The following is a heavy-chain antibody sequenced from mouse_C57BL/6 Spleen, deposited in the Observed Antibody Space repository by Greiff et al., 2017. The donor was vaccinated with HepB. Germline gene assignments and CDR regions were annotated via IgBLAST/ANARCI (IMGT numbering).Heavy chain of an antibody. V-gene: IGHV3-6*01. CDR2: ISYDGSN. Sequence: ESGPGLVKPSQSLSLTCSVTGYSITSGYYWNWIRQFPGNKLEWMGYISYDGSNNYNPSLKNRISITRDTSKNQFFLKLNSVTTEDTATYYCARGGLRRTSYAMDYWGQGTSVTVSS. J-gene: IGHJ4*01. CDR1: GYSITSGYY. CDR3: ARGGLRRTSYAMDY. D-gene: IGHD2-4*01.